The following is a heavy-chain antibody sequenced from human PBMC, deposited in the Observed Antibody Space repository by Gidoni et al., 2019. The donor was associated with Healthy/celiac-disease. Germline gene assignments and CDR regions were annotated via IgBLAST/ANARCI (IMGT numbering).Heavy chain of an antibody. Sequence: GRSLRLSCAASGFTFSSYGMHWVRQAPGKGLEWVAVIANEGSNQDYADSVKGRLTIPRDNSKNTLYLQMNSLRAEDTAVYYCAPKPLRSASDWGQGTLVTVSS. CDR3: APKPLRSASD. V-gene: IGHV3-30*03. D-gene: IGHD5-12*01. CDR1: GFTFSSYG. J-gene: IGHJ4*02. CDR2: IANEGSNQ.